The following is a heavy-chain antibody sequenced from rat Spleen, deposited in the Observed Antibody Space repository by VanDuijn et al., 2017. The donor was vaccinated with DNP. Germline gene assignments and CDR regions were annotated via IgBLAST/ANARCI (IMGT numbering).Heavy chain of an antibody. CDR3: ARGLNYGGFSYSWYFDF. CDR2: ISYSGST. J-gene: IGHJ1*01. D-gene: IGHD1-11*01. Sequence: EVQLQESGPGLVKPSQSLSLTCSVTGYSITSNYWAWIRKFPGNKMEWMGYISYSGSTGYNPFLKRRISITRDTSKNQFFLQLNSVTTEDIATYYCARGLNYGGFSYSWYFDFWGPGTMVTVSS. CDR1: GYSITSNY. V-gene: IGHV3-1*01.